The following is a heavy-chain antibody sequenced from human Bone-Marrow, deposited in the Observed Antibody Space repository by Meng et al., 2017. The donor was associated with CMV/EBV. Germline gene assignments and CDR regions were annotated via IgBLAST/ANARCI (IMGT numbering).Heavy chain of an antibody. CDR3: ARASCSGGSCYSLIDY. V-gene: IGHV3-30-3*01. Sequence: GGSLRLSCAASGFTFSSYAMRWVRQAPGKGLEWVAVISYDGSNKYYADSVKGRFTISRDNSKNTLYLQMNSLRAEDTAVYYCARASCSGGSCYSLIDYWGQGTLVTVSS. J-gene: IGHJ4*02. D-gene: IGHD2-15*01. CDR2: ISYDGSNK. CDR1: GFTFSSYA.